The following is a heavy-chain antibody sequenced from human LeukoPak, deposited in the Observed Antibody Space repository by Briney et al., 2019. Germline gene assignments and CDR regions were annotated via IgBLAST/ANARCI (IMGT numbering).Heavy chain of an antibody. J-gene: IGHJ4*02. CDR1: GFTFSSYA. CDR3: ARDMGADY. V-gene: IGHV3-23*01. CDR2: ISGSGGST. Sequence: GGSLRLSCAASGFTFSSYAMSWVRQAPGKGLEWVSAISGSGGSTYYADSVKGRFTISRDKSKNMLYLQMNSLRVEDTAVYYCARDMGADYWGQGTLVTVSS. D-gene: IGHD3-10*01.